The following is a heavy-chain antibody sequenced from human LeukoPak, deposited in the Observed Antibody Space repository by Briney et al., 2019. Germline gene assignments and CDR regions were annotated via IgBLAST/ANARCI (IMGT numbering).Heavy chain of an antibody. Sequence: GGSLRLSCAASGFTVSSNYMSWVRQAPGKGLEWVSVIYSGGSTYYADSVKGRFTISRDNSKNMLYLQMNSLRAEDTAVYYCARDAVDTANAVWGQGTTVTVSS. CDR1: GFTVSSNY. J-gene: IGHJ6*02. D-gene: IGHD5-18*01. CDR3: ARDAVDTANAV. V-gene: IGHV3-53*01. CDR2: IYSGGST.